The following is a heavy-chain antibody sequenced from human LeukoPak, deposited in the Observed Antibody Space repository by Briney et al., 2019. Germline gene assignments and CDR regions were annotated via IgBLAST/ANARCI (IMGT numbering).Heavy chain of an antibody. CDR2: INPNSGGT. CDR1: GYTLTGYY. J-gene: IGHJ5*02. CDR3: ARENDGRSWDIVVVVAATPEVGFDP. Sequence: ASVKVSCKASGYTLTGYYMHWVRQAPGQGLEWMGWINPNSGGTNYAQKFQGRVTMTRDTSISTAYVELSRLRSDDTAVYYCARENDGRSWDIVVVVAATPEVGFDPWGQGTLVTVSS. V-gene: IGHV1-2*02. D-gene: IGHD2-15*01.